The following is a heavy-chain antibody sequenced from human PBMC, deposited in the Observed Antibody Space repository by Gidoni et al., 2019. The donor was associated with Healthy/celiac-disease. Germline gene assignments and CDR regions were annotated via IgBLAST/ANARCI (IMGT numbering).Heavy chain of an antibody. J-gene: IGHJ4*02. D-gene: IGHD4-17*01. CDR2: ISYDGSNK. CDR3: ARDRNGDYEYNFDY. CDR1: GFTFSSYA. Sequence: QVQLVASGGGVVQPGRSLRLSCAASGFTFSSYAMHWVRQAPGKGLEWVAVISYDGSNKYYADSVKGRFTISRDNSKNTLYLQMNSLRAEDTAVYYCARDRNGDYEYNFDYWGQGTLVTVSS. V-gene: IGHV3-30-3*01.